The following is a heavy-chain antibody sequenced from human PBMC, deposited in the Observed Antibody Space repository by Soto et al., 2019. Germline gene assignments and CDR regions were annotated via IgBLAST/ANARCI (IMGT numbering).Heavy chain of an antibody. Sequence: QVQLQQWGAGLLKPSGTLSITCAVYGGSFSGYYWSGIRQPPGKGLEWIGEINHSGSTNYNPSLKSRVTISVDTSKNQFSLTLSYVTAADTAVYYCARGQMTTVTRYFDYWDQGTMVTVSS. CDR1: GGSFSGYY. CDR2: INHSGST. J-gene: IGHJ4*02. CDR3: ARGQMTTVTRYFDY. V-gene: IGHV4-34*01. D-gene: IGHD4-17*01.